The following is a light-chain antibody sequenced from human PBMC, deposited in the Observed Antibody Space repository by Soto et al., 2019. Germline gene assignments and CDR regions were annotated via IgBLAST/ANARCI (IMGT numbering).Light chain of an antibody. CDR3: SSYSNTNTLL. V-gene: IGLV2-14*01. CDR1: SGDIGGYNY. CDR2: DVS. Sequence: QSALTQPASVSGSPGQSSTISCTGTSGDIGGYNYVTGYQQHPGKAPKLMIYDVSVRPSGVSNRFSGSKSGNTASLSISGLQAEDEADYYCSSYSNTNTLLFGGGTKVTVL. J-gene: IGLJ2*01.